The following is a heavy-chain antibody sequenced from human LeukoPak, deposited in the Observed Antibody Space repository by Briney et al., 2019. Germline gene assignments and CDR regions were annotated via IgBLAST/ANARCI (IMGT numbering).Heavy chain of an antibody. CDR1: GYTFTSYY. J-gene: IGHJ4*02. CDR3: ARDRPLDADDYYGFYYFDY. D-gene: IGHD3-10*01. Sequence: GASVKVSCKASGYTFTSYYMHWVRQAPGQGLEWMGIINPSGGSTSYAQKFQGRVTMTRDTSTSTVYMGLSRLRSDDTAVYYCARDRPLDADDYYGFYYFDYWGQGTLVTVSS. V-gene: IGHV1-46*01. CDR2: INPSGGST.